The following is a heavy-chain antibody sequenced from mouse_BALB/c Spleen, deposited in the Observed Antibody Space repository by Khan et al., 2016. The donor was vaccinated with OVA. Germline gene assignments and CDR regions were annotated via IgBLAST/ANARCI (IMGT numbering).Heavy chain of an antibody. D-gene: IGHD2-1*01. J-gene: IGHJ3*01. V-gene: IGHV1-7*01. CDR3: ARRGVYGIFAY. CDR1: GYTFTTYW. CDR2: INPSTGYT. Sequence: QVQLQQSGAELAKPGASVKMSCKASGYTFTTYWMHWVKQRPGQGLDWIGYINPSTGYTEYNQKFKDKATLTADKSSSTAYMQLNSLTPEDSAVYYCARRGVYGIFAYWGQGTLVTVSA.